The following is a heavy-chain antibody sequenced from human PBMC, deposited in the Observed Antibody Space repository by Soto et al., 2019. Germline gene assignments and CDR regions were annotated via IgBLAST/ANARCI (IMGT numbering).Heavy chain of an antibody. D-gene: IGHD3-16*02. CDR3: AVIDRAYADFDY. J-gene: IGHJ4*02. CDR1: GYTFTSYY. Sequence: ASVKVSCKASGYTFTSYYMHWVRQAPGQGLEWMGIINPSGGSTSYAQKFQGRVTMTRDTSTSTVYMELSSLRSEDTAVYYCAVIDRAYADFDYWGQGTLVTVSS. CDR2: INPSGGST. V-gene: IGHV1-46*03.